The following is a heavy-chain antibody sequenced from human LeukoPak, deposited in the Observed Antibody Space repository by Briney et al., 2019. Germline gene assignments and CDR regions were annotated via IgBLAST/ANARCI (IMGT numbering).Heavy chain of an antibody. CDR1: GFTFSSYE. V-gene: IGHV3-48*03. Sequence: PGGSLRLSCAASGFTFSSYEMNWVRQAPGKGLEWVSYISSSGSTIYYADSVKGRFTISRDNANNSLYLQMNSLRAEDTAVYYCARETCTTCYTYSYNYYMDVWGKGTTVTVSS. D-gene: IGHD2-2*01. J-gene: IGHJ6*03. CDR3: ARETCTTCYTYSYNYYMDV. CDR2: ISSSGSTI.